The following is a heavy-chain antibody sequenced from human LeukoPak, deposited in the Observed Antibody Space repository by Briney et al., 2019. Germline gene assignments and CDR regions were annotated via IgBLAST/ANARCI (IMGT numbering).Heavy chain of an antibody. CDR2: INTGWST. CDR3: ATTVRNYDFWSGHTLDY. Sequence: PSETLSLTCTISDDSIRRSNSYWSWIRQPAEKGREWIGRINTGWSTIYNPSLKIRVTISIDTSKNQFSLQLTSVTAADTAISYRATTVRNYDFWSGHTLDYWGPGILVTVSS. CDR1: DDSIRRSNSY. J-gene: IGHJ4*02. V-gene: IGHV4-61*02. D-gene: IGHD3-3*01.